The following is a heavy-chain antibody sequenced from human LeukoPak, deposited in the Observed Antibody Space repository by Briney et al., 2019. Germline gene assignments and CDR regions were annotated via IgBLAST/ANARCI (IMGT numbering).Heavy chain of an antibody. CDR3: ARDHNPLTLERAFDI. CDR1: GFTFRSYS. J-gene: IGHJ3*02. D-gene: IGHD1-1*01. V-gene: IGHV3-21*01. Sequence: GGSLRLSCAASGFTFRSYSMNWVRQAPGKGLEWVSAIDPSSTYIYYADSVKGRFTISRDNAENSLHLQMNSLRVEDTAVYYCARDHNPLTLERAFDIWGQGTMVTVSS. CDR2: IDPSSTYI.